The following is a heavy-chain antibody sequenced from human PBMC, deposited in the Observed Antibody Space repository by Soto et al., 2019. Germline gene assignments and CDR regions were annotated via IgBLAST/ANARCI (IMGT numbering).Heavy chain of an antibody. D-gene: IGHD3-10*01. CDR2: INHSGST. CDR3: ARGEWFGELLQFDP. CDR1: GGSFSGYY. Sequence: SETLSLTCAVYGGSFSGYYWSWIRQPPGKGLEWIGEINHSGSTNYNPSLKSRVTISVDTSKNQFSLKLSPVTAADTAVYYCARGEWFGELLQFDPWGQGTLVTVSS. J-gene: IGHJ5*02. V-gene: IGHV4-34*09.